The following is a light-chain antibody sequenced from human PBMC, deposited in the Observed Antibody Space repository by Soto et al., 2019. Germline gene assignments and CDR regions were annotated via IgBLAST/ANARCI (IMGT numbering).Light chain of an antibody. CDR1: QSVRTH. Sequence: EIVMTQSPVTLSVSPGERATLPCWSSQSVRTHLAWYQQKPGQAPRILIYGASTRATGIPARFSGSGSGTEFTLTISSLQSEDSAVYYCQQYDEWPVTFGGGTKVEIK. CDR2: GAS. V-gene: IGKV3-15*01. CDR3: QQYDEWPVT. J-gene: IGKJ4*01.